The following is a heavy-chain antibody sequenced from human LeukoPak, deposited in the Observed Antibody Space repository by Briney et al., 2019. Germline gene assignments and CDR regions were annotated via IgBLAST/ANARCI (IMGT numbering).Heavy chain of an antibody. CDR1: GGSFSGYY. CDR3: ARGHGDYEFDY. CDR2: INDSGST. D-gene: IGHD4-17*01. J-gene: IGHJ4*02. Sequence: PSETLSLTCGVYGGSFSGYYWSWIRQPPGEGLEWIGEINDSGSTNYNPSLKSRVTISVDKSKNQFSLKLSSVTAADTAVYYCARGHGDYEFDYWGQGTLVTVSS. V-gene: IGHV4-34*01.